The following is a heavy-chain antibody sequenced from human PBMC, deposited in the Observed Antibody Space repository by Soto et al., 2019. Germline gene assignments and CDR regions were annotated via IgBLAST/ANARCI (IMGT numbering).Heavy chain of an antibody. V-gene: IGHV3-7*01. CDR3: ARDGPKKLGFDS. Sequence: EVHLVESGGGLVQPGGSLRLSCAGSGFTFSNNWMSWVRQAPGKGLEWVANIKQDGSDKNYIDSVKGRFTISRDNGKNSLYLQMNSLRVEDTAVYYCARDGPKKLGFDSWGQGTLVTVSS. D-gene: IGHD7-27*01. CDR2: IKQDGSDK. J-gene: IGHJ4*02. CDR1: GFTFSNNW.